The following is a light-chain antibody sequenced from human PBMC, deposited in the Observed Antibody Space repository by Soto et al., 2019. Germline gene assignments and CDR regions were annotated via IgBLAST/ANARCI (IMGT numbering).Light chain of an antibody. CDR3: QEYDAYPLT. CDR2: RAS. V-gene: IGKV1D-16*01. J-gene: IGKJ4*01. CDR1: QDVHNR. Sequence: DIYMVQSPSSVSASVGDRVIITCRTSQDVHNRLGWYQQKPEKPRKSLIYRASNLQSGVPPRFIGSGSGTEFSLTVNNLQPGDCATYFCQEYDAYPLTFGGGTKVDIK.